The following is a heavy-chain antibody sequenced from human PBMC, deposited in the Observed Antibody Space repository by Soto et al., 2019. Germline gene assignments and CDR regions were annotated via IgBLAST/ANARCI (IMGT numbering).Heavy chain of an antibody. V-gene: IGHV4-59*08. CDR1: GGSISSYY. CDR3: ARGIAARYLYVYYYYYMDV. J-gene: IGHJ6*03. CDR2: IYYSGST. D-gene: IGHD6-6*01. Sequence: SETLSLTCTVSGGSISSYYWSWIRQPPGKGLEWIGYIYYSGSTNYNPSLKSRVTISVDTSKNQFSLKLSSVTAADTAVYYCARGIAARYLYVYYYYYMDVWGKGTTVTVSS.